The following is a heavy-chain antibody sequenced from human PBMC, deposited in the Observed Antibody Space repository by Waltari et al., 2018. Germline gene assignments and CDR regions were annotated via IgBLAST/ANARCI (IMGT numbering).Heavy chain of an antibody. Sequence: QVQLQESGQGLVKPSGTLYLTCAVSGASISGNYWWSWVRQSPEKGLEWIGQVHHSGKTHYNPSLQSRVAISLDKPKNHFSLNLNSVTAADTAIYYCAGDRAIGLFFDYWGRGTLVTVSS. CDR3: AGDRAIGLFFDY. J-gene: IGHJ4*02. CDR2: VHHSGKT. V-gene: IGHV4-4*02. CDR1: GASISGNYW. D-gene: IGHD2-2*01.